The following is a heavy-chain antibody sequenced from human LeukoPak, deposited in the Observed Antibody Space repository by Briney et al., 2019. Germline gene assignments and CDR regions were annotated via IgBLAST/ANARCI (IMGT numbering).Heavy chain of an antibody. CDR1: GFRLSDYT. Sequence: GGSLRLSCAASGFRLSDYTMTWVRQAPGKGPEWVSAIGGRGGSTYYADFLGGRFTISRDNSKDMLYLQMNSLKVEDTATYYCGKEGGAWGQGTKVTVSS. CDR3: GKEGGA. D-gene: IGHD3-16*01. CDR2: IGGRGGST. J-gene: IGHJ5*02. V-gene: IGHV3-23*01.